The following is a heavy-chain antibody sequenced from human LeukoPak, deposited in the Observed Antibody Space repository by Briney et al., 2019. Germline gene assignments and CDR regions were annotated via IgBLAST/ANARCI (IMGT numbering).Heavy chain of an antibody. CDR1: GYTFTGYY. J-gene: IGHJ4*02. V-gene: IGHV1-2*02. CDR3: ASGAGKGFSPFDY. D-gene: IGHD3-10*01. CDR2: INPNSGGT. Sequence: ASVKVSCKASGYTFTGYYMHWVRQAPGQGLEWMGWINPNSGGTDYAQKFQGRVTMTRDTSISTAYMELSRLRSDDTAVYYCASGAGKGFSPFDYWGQGTLVTVSS.